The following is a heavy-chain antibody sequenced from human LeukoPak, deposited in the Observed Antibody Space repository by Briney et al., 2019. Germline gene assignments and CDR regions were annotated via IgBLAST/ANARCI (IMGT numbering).Heavy chain of an antibody. V-gene: IGHV3-30*18. J-gene: IGHJ2*01. D-gene: IGHD6-19*01. CDR3: AKEYSSGWSYWYFDL. Sequence: GGSLRLSCAASGFDFSDHGMHWVRQAPGKGLEWVAVISRHGSTKIYAASVKGRFTISRDNSKNTMYLQMDSLRPEDTAVYFCAKEYSSGWSYWYFDLWGRGTLVTVSS. CDR1: GFDFSDHG. CDR2: ISRHGSTK.